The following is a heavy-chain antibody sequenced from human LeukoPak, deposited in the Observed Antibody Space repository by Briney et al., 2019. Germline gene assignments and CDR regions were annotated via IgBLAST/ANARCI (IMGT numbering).Heavy chain of an antibody. CDR2: IYYSGST. V-gene: IGHV4-39*01. CDR3: ARGYSSSTSCYAGSNWFDP. J-gene: IGHJ5*02. CDR1: GGSISSSSYY. Sequence: SETLSLTCTVSGGSISSSSYYWGWIRQPPGKGLEWIGSIYYSGSTYYNPSLKSRATISVDTSKNQFSLKLSSVTAADTAVYYCARGYSSSTSCYAGSNWFDPWGQGTLVTVSS. D-gene: IGHD2-2*01.